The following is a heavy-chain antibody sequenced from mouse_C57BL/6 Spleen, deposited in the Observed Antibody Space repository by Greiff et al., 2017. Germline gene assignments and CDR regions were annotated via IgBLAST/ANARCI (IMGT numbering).Heavy chain of an antibody. CDR3: ARYGYYVLYYFDY. V-gene: IGHV1-64*01. CDR1: GYTFTSYW. Sequence: QVQLQQPGAELVKPGASVKLSCKASGYTFTSYWMHWVKQRPGQGLEWIGMIHPNSGSTNYNEKFKSKATLTVDKSSSTAYMQLSSLTSEDSAVYYCARYGYYVLYYFDYWGQGTTRTVSS. D-gene: IGHD2-3*01. CDR2: IHPNSGST. J-gene: IGHJ2*01.